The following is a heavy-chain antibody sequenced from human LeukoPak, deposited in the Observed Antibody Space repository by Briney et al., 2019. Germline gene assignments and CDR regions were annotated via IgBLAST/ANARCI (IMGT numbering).Heavy chain of an antibody. V-gene: IGHV3-30*03. J-gene: IGHJ4*02. CDR2: ISYDGSNK. CDR3: ARVHSSSWYCCSDN. D-gene: IGHD6-13*01. Sequence: GGSLRLSCAASGFTFSSYGMHWVRQAPGKGLEWVAVISYDGSNKYYADSVKGRFTISRDNSKNTLYLQMNSLRAEDTAVYYCARVHSSSWYCCSDNWGQGTLVTVSS. CDR1: GFTFSSYG.